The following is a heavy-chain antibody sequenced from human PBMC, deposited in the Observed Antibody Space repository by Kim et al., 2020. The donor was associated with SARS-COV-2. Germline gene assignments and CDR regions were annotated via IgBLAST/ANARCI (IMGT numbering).Heavy chain of an antibody. CDR3: ARADLYYYDSSGADY. CDR1: GFTFSSYS. Sequence: GGSLRLSCAASGFTFSSYSMNWFRQAPGKGLEWVSYISSSSSTIYYADSVKGRFTISRDNAKNSLYLQMNSLRDEDTAVYYCARADLYYYDSSGADYWGQGTLVTVSS. D-gene: IGHD3-22*01. J-gene: IGHJ4*02. CDR2: ISSSSSTI. V-gene: IGHV3-48*02.